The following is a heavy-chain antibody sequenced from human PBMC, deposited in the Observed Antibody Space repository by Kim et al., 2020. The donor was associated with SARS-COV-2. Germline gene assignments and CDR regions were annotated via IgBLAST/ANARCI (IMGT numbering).Heavy chain of an antibody. D-gene: IGHD3-9*01. V-gene: IGHV1-3*01. J-gene: IGHJ4*02. CDR2: INAGNGST. Sequence: ASVKVSCKASGYSFTYYAIHWVRQAPGQRLEWMGWINAGNGSTKHSQKFQGRLTITRDTSASTVYMDLSSLRSEDTAVYYCARAYYDVSTAYPIGTYYFDYWGQGTLVTVSS. CDR1: GYSFTYYA. CDR3: ARAYYDVSTAYPIGTYYFDY.